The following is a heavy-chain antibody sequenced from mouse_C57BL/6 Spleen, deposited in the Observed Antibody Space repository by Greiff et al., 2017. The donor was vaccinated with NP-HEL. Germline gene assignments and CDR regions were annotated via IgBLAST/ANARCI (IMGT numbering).Heavy chain of an antibody. Sequence: VQLQQSGAELARPGASVKLSCKASGYTFTSYGISWVKQRTGQGLEWIGEIYPRSGNTYYNEKFKGKATLTADKSSSTAYMELRSLTSEDSAVYFCARCYITTVVGGYFDVWGTGTTVTVSS. CDR2: IYPRSGNT. D-gene: IGHD1-1*01. CDR1: GYTFTSYG. CDR3: ARCYITTVVGGYFDV. V-gene: IGHV1-81*01. J-gene: IGHJ1*03.